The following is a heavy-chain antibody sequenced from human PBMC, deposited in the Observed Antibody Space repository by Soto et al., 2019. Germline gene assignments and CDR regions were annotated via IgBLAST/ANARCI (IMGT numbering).Heavy chain of an antibody. D-gene: IGHD3-10*01. CDR2: IYYSGST. Sequence: PSETLSLTCTVSGGSVISGSYYWSWIRQPPGKGLEWIGYIYYSGSTNYNPSLKSRVTISVDTSKNQFSLKLSSVTAADTAVYYCARACRLWFGELRHNWFDPWGQGTLVTVSS. CDR3: ARACRLWFGELRHNWFDP. CDR1: GGSVISGSYY. V-gene: IGHV4-61*01. J-gene: IGHJ5*02.